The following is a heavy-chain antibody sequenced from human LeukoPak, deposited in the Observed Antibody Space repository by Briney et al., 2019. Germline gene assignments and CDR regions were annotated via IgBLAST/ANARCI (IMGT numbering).Heavy chain of an antibody. Sequence: GGSLRLSCAASGFTFSSYWMHWVRQAPGKGRVWVSRINSDGSSTSYADSVKGRFTVSRDNAKNTLYLQMNSLRAEDTAVYYCARATGSYYSLGYWGQGTLVTVSS. CDR2: INSDGSST. D-gene: IGHD1-26*01. V-gene: IGHV3-74*01. CDR3: ARATGSYYSLGY. CDR1: GFTFSSYW. J-gene: IGHJ4*02.